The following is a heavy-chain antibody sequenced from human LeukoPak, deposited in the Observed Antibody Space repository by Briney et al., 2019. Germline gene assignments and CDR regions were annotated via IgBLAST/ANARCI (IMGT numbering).Heavy chain of an antibody. CDR1: GFTFSSYA. D-gene: IGHD1-26*01. Sequence: GGSLRLSCAASGFTFSSYAMNWVRQAPGKGLEWVSDISGTGGSTYYADSVKGRFTISRDNSKNTMSLQMNSLRAEDTAVYYCAKGDTTWELPHDYWGQGTLVTVSS. J-gene: IGHJ4*02. CDR2: ISGTGGST. V-gene: IGHV3-23*01. CDR3: AKGDTTWELPHDY.